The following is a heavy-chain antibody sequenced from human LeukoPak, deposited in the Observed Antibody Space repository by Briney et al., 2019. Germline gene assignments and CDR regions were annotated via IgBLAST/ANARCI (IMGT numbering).Heavy chain of an antibody. V-gene: IGHV4-34*01. J-gene: IGHJ4*02. Sequence: WETLSLTCAVYGGSFSGYYWSWIRQPPGKGLEWLGEIKHSGSTNYNPSLKSRVTISVDTSKNQFSLKLSSVTAADTAVYYCASEGYYDSSGWYYFDYWGQGNLVTVSS. CDR2: IKHSGST. CDR3: ASEGYYDSSGWYYFDY. CDR1: GGSFSGYY. D-gene: IGHD3-22*01.